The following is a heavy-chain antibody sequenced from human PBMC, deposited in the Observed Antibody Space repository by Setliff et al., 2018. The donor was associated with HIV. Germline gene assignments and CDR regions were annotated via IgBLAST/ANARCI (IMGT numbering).Heavy chain of an antibody. CDR2: ISYDGSNK. CDR1: GFTFSNYA. V-gene: IGHV3-30-3*01. D-gene: IGHD3-22*01. J-gene: IGHJ4*02. CDR3: ARETMYDSRGYLSHYFDY. Sequence: PGGSLRLSCAASGFTFSNYAMHWVRQAPGKGLEWVAVISYDGSNKYYADSVKGRFTISRDNSKNTLYLQMNSLRVEDMAVYYCARETMYDSRGYLSHYFDYWGQGTPVTVSS.